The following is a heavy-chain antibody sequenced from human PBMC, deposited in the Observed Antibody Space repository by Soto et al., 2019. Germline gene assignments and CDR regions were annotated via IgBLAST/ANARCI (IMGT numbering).Heavy chain of an antibody. Sequence: QVQLVQSGAEVKKPGSSVKVSCKASGGTFSSYVMTWVRQAPGQGLEWMGRIIPMFGITDYAPKFQGRVTITANQPTAKAYMELSSLRSEDTTIYYCARDRAPNNAAVGMAQWGQGSLVTVSS. D-gene: IGHD6-13*01. J-gene: IGHJ4*02. CDR3: ARDRAPNNAAVGMAQ. CDR2: IIPMFGIT. V-gene: IGHV1-69*04. CDR1: GGTFSSYV.